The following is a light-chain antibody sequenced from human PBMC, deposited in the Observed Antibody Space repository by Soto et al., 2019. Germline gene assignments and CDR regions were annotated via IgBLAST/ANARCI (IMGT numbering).Light chain of an antibody. J-gene: IGKJ2*01. V-gene: IGKV3-20*01. Sequence: ENVLTQSPGTLSLSPGERATLSCRASQSVSSSYLAWYQQKPGQAPRLLIYGASSRATGIPDRFSGSGSGTDVTLTISRLEPEDFSVYYCQQYCSSPPYTFGQGTKLEIK. CDR1: QSVSSSY. CDR3: QQYCSSPPYT. CDR2: GAS.